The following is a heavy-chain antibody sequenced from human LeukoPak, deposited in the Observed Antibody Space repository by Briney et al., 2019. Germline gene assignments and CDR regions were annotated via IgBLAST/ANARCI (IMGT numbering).Heavy chain of an antibody. J-gene: IGHJ4*02. V-gene: IGHV3-48*04. CDR3: ARGGLGSWTFDS. D-gene: IGHD1-26*01. CDR1: GFIFSTYS. CDR2: ISSSGTTI. Sequence: PGGSLRLSCAASGFIFSTYSMNWVRQAPGKGLEWVSYISSSGTTIYYPDSVKGRFTISRDNAKYSLYLQMNSQRVEDTAVYYCARGGLGSWTFDSWGQGTLVTVSS.